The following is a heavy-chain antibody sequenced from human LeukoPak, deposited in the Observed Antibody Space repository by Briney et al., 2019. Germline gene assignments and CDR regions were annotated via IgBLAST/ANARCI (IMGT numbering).Heavy chain of an antibody. V-gene: IGHV1-18*01. Sequence: ASVKVSCKASGYTFTSYGISWVRQAPGQGLEWMGWISAYNGNTNYAQKLQGRVTMTTDTSTSTAYMELGSLRSDDTAVYYCARVGGVVAVAGTFDYWGQGTLVTVSS. J-gene: IGHJ4*02. CDR1: GYTFTSYG. CDR2: ISAYNGNT. D-gene: IGHD6-19*01. CDR3: ARVGGVVAVAGTFDY.